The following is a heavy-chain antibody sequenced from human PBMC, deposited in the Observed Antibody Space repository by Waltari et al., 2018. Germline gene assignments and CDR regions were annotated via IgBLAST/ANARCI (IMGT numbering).Heavy chain of an antibody. CDR2: INPNSGGT. CDR1: GYTFTGYY. Sequence: VQLVQSGAEVKKPGATVKISCKVSGYTFTGYYMHWVQQAPGQGLEVMGRINPNSGGTNYAQKFHGRVTMTRDTSISTAYMELSRLRSDDTAVYYCARDYSDSSSWYDAFDIWGQGTMVTVSS. J-gene: IGHJ3*02. V-gene: IGHV1-2*06. CDR3: ARDYSDSSSWYDAFDI. D-gene: IGHD6-13*01.